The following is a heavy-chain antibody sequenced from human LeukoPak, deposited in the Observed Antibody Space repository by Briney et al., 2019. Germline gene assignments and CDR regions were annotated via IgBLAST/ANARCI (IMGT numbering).Heavy chain of an antibody. CDR1: GGSFRGYY. V-gene: IGHV4-34*01. D-gene: IGHD3-3*01. Sequence: SETLSLTCAVYGGSFRGYYWSWIRQPPGKGLEWIGEINHSGSTNYNPSLKSRVTISVDTSKNQFSLKLSSVTAADTAVYYCADEDYDFWSGYSHYWGQGTLVTVSS. J-gene: IGHJ4*02. CDR3: ADEDYDFWSGYSHY. CDR2: INHSGST.